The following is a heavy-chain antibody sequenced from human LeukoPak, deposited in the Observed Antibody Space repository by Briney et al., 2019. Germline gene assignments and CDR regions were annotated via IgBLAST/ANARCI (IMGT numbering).Heavy chain of an antibody. CDR3: ARGERGYSYGKGGYYYGMDV. V-gene: IGHV4-59*01. CDR2: IYYSGST. D-gene: IGHD5-18*01. J-gene: IGHJ6*02. Sequence: KASETLSLTCTVSGGSISSYYWSWIRQPPGKGLEWIGYIYYSGSTNYNPSLKSRVTISVDTSKNQFSLKLSSVTAADTAVYYCARGERGYSYGKGGYYYGMDVWGQGTTVTVSS. CDR1: GGSISSYY.